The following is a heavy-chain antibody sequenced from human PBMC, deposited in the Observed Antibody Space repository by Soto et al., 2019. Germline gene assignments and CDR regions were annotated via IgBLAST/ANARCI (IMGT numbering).Heavy chain of an antibody. Sequence: GASVKVSCKASGGTFSSYAISWVRQAPGQGLEWMGGIIPIFGTANYAQKFQGRVTITADESTSTAYMELSSLRSEDTAVYYCARGSPMVRNAFDIWGQGTMVTVSS. CDR1: GGTFSSYA. CDR2: IIPIFGTA. CDR3: ARGSPMVRNAFDI. V-gene: IGHV1-69*13. J-gene: IGHJ3*02. D-gene: IGHD5-18*01.